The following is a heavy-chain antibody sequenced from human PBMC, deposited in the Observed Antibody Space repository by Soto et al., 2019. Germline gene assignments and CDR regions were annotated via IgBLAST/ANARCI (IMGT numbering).Heavy chain of an antibody. D-gene: IGHD5-18*01. J-gene: IGHJ4*02. Sequence: SQTLSLTCVISGDTVSSNSAAWNWIRQSPSRGLEWLGRTYYRSRWYYDYAVSVKSRITVTQDTSENQLSLQLSSVTPEDTAVYYCVRGAPYSYTTAFYSWGKGTLVTVSS. V-gene: IGHV6-1*01. CDR1: GDTVSSNSAA. CDR2: TYYRSRWYY. CDR3: VRGAPYSYTTAFYS.